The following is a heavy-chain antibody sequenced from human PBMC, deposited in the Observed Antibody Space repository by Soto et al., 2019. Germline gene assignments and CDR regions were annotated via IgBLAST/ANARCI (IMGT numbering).Heavy chain of an antibody. Sequence: SATLSLTCTVPCSSIRSSSYYWGWIRQPPGNVLECIGSIYYSGSTYYNPSLKSRVTISVDTSKIQFSLKLSSVTAADTAVYYCAREVVPAVGIELGYYYYMDVWGKGTTVT. J-gene: IGHJ6*03. D-gene: IGHD2-2*01. CDR1: CSSIRSSSYY. V-gene: IGHV4-39*02. CDR3: AREVVPAVGIELGYYYYMDV. CDR2: IYYSGST.